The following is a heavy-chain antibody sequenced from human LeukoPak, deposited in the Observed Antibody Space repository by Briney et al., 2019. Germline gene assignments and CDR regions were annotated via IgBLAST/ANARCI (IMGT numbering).Heavy chain of an antibody. J-gene: IGHJ4*02. CDR1: GGSISSYY. Sequence: SETLSLTCTVSGGSISSYYWSWIRQPPGKGLEWIGYIYYSGSTNYNPSLKSRVTISVDTSKNQFSLKLSSVTAADTAVYYCARTLVVTGVPHYFDYWGQGTLVTVSS. CDR2: IYYSGST. V-gene: IGHV4-59*08. D-gene: IGHD2-15*01. CDR3: ARTLVVTGVPHYFDY.